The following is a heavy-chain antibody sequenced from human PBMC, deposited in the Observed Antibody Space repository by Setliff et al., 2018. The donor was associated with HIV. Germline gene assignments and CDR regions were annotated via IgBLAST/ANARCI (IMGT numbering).Heavy chain of an antibody. CDR1: GLSLSTSGVG. V-gene: IGHV2-5*01. J-gene: IGHJ4*02. D-gene: IGHD1-1*01. CDR3: AYSGRQLRGPYFDF. Sequence: PTLVNPTQTLTLTCTFSGLSLSTSGVGVGWIRQSPGKALEWLAFIYWNNNKHYSTSLKSRLTVTKDTSKNRVVFTMTTMDPVDTATYYCAYSGRQLRGPYFDFWGQGTPVTVSS. CDR2: IYWNNNK.